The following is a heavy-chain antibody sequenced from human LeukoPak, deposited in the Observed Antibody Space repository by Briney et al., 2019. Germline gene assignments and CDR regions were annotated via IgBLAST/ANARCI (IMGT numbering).Heavy chain of an antibody. J-gene: IGHJ3*02. Sequence: GASVKVSCKASGYTFTGYYMHWVRQAPGQGLEWMGWINLNSGDTNYSQKFQGRVSMTRDTSINTAYMELGRLTSDDTAVYYCARDLYSSGWTDAFDIWGQGTMVTVSS. CDR3: ARDLYSSGWTDAFDI. CDR2: INLNSGDT. V-gene: IGHV1-2*02. D-gene: IGHD6-19*01. CDR1: GYTFTGYY.